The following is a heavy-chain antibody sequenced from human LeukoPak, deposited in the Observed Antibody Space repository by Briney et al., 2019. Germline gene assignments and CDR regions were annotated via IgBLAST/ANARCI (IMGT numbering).Heavy chain of an antibody. CDR3: ARDRYSSSWSLLDP. D-gene: IGHD6-13*01. V-gene: IGHV1-2*02. CDR1: GYTFTGYY. CDR2: INPNSGGT. J-gene: IGHJ5*02. Sequence: ASVKVSYKASGYTFTGYYMHWVRQAPGQGLEWMGWINPNSGGTNYAQKFQGRVTMTRDTSISTAYMELSRLRSDDTAVYYCARDRYSSSWSLLDPWGQGTLVTVSS.